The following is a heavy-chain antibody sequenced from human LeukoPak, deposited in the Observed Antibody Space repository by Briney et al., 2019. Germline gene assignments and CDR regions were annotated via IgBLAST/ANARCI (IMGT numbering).Heavy chain of an antibody. D-gene: IGHD5-24*01. CDR3: AREPPRRGETTDAYR. V-gene: IGHV3-7*01. J-gene: IGHJ4*02. CDR1: GVTFKKYW. Sequence: PGESLRLSCAASGVTFKKYWMNWGRQGQGKGLECLANIKEDGSETYYADSVKGRFTISRDNPKNLLFLQINSLRVEDTAVYYCAREPPRRGETTDAYRWGQGTLVTVSS. CDR2: IKEDGSET.